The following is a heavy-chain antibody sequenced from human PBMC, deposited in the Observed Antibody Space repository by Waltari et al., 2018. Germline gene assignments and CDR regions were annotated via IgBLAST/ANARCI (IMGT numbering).Heavy chain of an antibody. Sequence: QAQLVESGGGVVQPGRSLRLSCVASGPRVGSYGFLWIRLAPGKGPEWVSLIWYDGSKTYYEDSVKGRFTMSRDTSKKMFFLQMDSLRAEDTAVYYCARARYYDSSGLFYGLDVWGQGTTVTVSS. CDR3: ARARYYDSSGLFYGLDV. J-gene: IGHJ6*02. D-gene: IGHD3-22*01. CDR2: IWYDGSKT. CDR1: GPRVGSYG. V-gene: IGHV3-33*01.